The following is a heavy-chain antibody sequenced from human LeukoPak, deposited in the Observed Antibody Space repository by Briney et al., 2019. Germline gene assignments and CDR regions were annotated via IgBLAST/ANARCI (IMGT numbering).Heavy chain of an antibody. Sequence: PSETLSLTCSVSGGSISSTSYYWGWIRQPPGKGLEWIGSIYYSGNAYYNPSLKSRVTISVGTSKNQFSLKLSSVTAADTAVYYCACAAGYSYDNWFDPWGQGTLVTVSS. D-gene: IGHD5-18*01. CDR3: ACAAGYSYDNWFDP. CDR2: IYYSGNA. J-gene: IGHJ5*02. V-gene: IGHV4-39*01. CDR1: GGSISSTSYY.